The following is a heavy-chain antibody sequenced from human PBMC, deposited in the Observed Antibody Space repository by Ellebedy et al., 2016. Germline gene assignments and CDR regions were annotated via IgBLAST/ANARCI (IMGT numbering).Heavy chain of an antibody. D-gene: IGHD6-13*01. V-gene: IGHV4-59*01. J-gene: IGHJ3*02. CDR2: VFYTGIT. CDR3: ARDYEAAAGTTAFDI. CDR1: GGSIGINY. Sequence: SETLSLTCTVSGGSIGINYWNWIRQPPGMGLEWIGYVFYTGITNYNSSLRSRVTISVDVSKNQFSLNLRSVTAADTAMYYCARDYEAAAGTTAFDIWGQGTMVTVSS.